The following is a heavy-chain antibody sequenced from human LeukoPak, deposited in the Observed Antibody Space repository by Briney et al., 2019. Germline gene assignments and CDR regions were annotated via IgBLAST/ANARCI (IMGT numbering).Heavy chain of an antibody. CDR1: RFILRLYS. D-gene: IGHD6-6*01. J-gene: IGHJ4*02. CDR2: IVGSTI. Sequence: GGPLRLSCGASRFILRLYSMKGVRQAPGKGVQWGSYIVGSTIYYADSVKGRFTISRDNARNSLYLQMNSLRDDDTAVYYCARDRDSSFDYCGQGTLVTVSS. V-gene: IGHV3-48*02. CDR3: ARDRDSSFDY.